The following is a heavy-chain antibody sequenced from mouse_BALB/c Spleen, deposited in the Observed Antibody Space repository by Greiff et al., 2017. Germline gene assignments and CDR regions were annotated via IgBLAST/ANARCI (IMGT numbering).Heavy chain of an antibody. Sequence: EVQLVESGGGLVKPGGSLKLSCAASGFTFSDYYMYWVRQTPEKRLEWVATISDGGSYTYYPDSVKGRFTISRDNAKNNLYLQMSSLKSEDTAMYYCARDLTGPFAYWGQGTLVTVSA. CDR2: ISDGGSYT. D-gene: IGHD4-1*01. CDR1: GFTFSDYY. V-gene: IGHV5-4*02. CDR3: ARDLTGPFAY. J-gene: IGHJ3*01.